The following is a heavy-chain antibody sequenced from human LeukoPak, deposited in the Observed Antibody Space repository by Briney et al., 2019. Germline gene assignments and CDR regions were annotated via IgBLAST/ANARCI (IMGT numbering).Heavy chain of an antibody. D-gene: IGHD3-9*01. Sequence: SETLSLTCAVSGSSVSSDNWWSWVRQPPGKGLEWIGEIHHSGNTNYSPSLKSRVTISLDKSRNQFSLKLNSVTAADTAVYYCAKAGVWLPAVWGQGTLVTVSS. CDR1: GSSVSSDNW. V-gene: IGHV4-4*02. CDR2: IHHSGNT. CDR3: AKAGVWLPAV. J-gene: IGHJ4*02.